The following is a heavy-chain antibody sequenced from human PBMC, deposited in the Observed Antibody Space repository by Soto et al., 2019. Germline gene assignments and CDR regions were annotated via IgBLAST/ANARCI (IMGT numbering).Heavy chain of an antibody. CDR2: ISYDGSNK. V-gene: IGHV3-30*18. D-gene: IGHD3-22*01. J-gene: IGHJ6*02. Sequence: GGSLRLSCAASGFTFSSYGMHWVRQAPGKGLEWVAVISYDGSNKYYADSVKGRFTISRDNSKNTLYLQMNSLRAEDTAVYYCAKDGYYYDSSAYSHYYYYGMDVWGQGTTVTVSS. CDR1: GFTFSSYG. CDR3: AKDGYYYDSSAYSHYYYYGMDV.